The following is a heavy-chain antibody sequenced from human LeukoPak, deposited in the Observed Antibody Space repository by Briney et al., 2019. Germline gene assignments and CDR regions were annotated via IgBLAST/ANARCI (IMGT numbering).Heavy chain of an antibody. CDR3: ARGSSGSYHY. J-gene: IGHJ4*02. D-gene: IGHD1-26*01. CDR1: GYTFTGYY. Sequence: ASVKVSCKASGYTFTGYYMHWVRQAPGQGLEWMGRINPNSGGTNYAQKFQGRVTVTRDTSISTAYMELSRLRPDDTAVYYCARGSSGSYHYWGQGTLVTVSS. CDR2: INPNSGGT. V-gene: IGHV1-2*06.